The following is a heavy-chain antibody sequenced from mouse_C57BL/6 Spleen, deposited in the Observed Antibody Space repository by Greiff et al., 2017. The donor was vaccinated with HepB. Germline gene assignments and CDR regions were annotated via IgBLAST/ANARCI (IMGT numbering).Heavy chain of an antibody. CDR2: ISDGGSYT. CDR3: AGEGGNDGYYLAWFAY. Sequence: EVKVVESGGGLVKPGGSLKLSCAASGFTFSSYAMSWVRQTPEKRLEWVATISDGGSYTYYPDNVKGRFTISRDNAKNNLYLQMSHLKSEDTAMYYFAGEGGNDGYYLAWFAYWGQGTLVTVSA. D-gene: IGHD2-3*01. V-gene: IGHV5-4*01. CDR1: GFTFSSYA. J-gene: IGHJ3*01.